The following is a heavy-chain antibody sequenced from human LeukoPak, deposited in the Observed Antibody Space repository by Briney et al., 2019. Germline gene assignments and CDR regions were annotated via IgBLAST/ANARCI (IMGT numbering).Heavy chain of an antibody. V-gene: IGHV1-46*01. CDR3: ARDYYGSGNHYYGMDV. D-gene: IGHD3-10*01. CDR1: GYTFTSCC. CDR2: INPSGGST. J-gene: IGHJ6*02. Sequence: ASVKVSCKASGYTFTSCCMHWVRQAPGQGLEWMGIINPSGGSTSYAQKFQGRVTMTRDTSTSTVYMELSSLRSEDTAVYYCARDYYGSGNHYYGMDVWGQGTTVTVSS.